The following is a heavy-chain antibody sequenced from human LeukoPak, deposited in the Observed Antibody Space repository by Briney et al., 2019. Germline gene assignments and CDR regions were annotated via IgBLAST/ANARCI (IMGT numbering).Heavy chain of an antibody. CDR1: GFTFSSYS. Sequence: PGGSLRLSCAASGFTFSSYSMNWVRQAPGKGLEWVSSIRSSSSYIYYAVAVKGRFTISRDNAKNSLYLQMNSLRAEDTAVYYCARELFANYDILTGYMDVWGQGTTVTVSS. CDR2: IRSSSSYI. D-gene: IGHD3-9*01. V-gene: IGHV3-21*01. J-gene: IGHJ6*02. CDR3: ARELFANYDILTGYMDV.